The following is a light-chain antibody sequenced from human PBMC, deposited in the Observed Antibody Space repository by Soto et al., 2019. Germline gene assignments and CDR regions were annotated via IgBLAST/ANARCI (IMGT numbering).Light chain of an antibody. V-gene: IGLV2-8*01. CDR3: TSYTGSSNYV. Sequence: QSALTQPPSASGSPGQSVTISCTGTSSDIGGYNYVSWYQQYPGKAPKLMIYEVSKRPSGVPDRFSGSKSGITASLTVSGLQAEDEAEYYCTSYTGSSNYVFGTGTKVTVL. CDR2: EVS. J-gene: IGLJ1*01. CDR1: SSDIGGYNY.